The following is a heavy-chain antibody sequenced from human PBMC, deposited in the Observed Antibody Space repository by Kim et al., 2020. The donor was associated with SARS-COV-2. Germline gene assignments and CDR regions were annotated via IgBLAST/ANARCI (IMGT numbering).Heavy chain of an antibody. Sequence: GGSLRLSCAASGFTFSRHGMSWVRQAPGKGLEWVSAINDGGVFTNYADSVRGRFTISRDNSKSTLYLQMNGLRVEDTAVYYCAKAYSASGTPGGYYDYWGQGTLVTVSS. J-gene: IGHJ4*02. V-gene: IGHV3-23*01. CDR3: AKAYSASGTPGGYYDY. CDR1: GFTFSRHG. CDR2: INDGGVFT. D-gene: IGHD3-10*01.